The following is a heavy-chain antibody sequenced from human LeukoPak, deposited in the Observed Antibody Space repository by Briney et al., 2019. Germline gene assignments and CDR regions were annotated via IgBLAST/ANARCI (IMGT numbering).Heavy chain of an antibody. CDR2: IKQDGSEK. V-gene: IGHV3-7*01. D-gene: IGHD4-23*01. Sequence: GGSLRLSCAASGFIFSSYWMSWVRQAPGKGLEWVANIKQDGSEKYYVDSVKGRFTISRDNAKNSLYLQMNSLRAEDTAVYYCARDYGGSSPFDYRGQGTLVTVSS. CDR3: ARDYGGSSPFDY. CDR1: GFIFSSYW. J-gene: IGHJ4*02.